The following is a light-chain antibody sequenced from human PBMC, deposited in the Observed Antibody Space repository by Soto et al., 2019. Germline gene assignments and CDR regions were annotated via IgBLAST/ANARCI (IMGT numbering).Light chain of an antibody. CDR3: QQRHMWPIT. CDR2: DAY. J-gene: IGKJ5*01. V-gene: IGKV3-11*01. CDR1: QSFRGL. Sequence: EIVLTQSPGTLSLSPGERATLSCRASQSFRGLLAWYQQKPGQAPSLLIYDAYNRATGIPPRFSGSGSGTDLTITISSLEPEDSEVYYCQQRHMWPITFGQGTRLEIK.